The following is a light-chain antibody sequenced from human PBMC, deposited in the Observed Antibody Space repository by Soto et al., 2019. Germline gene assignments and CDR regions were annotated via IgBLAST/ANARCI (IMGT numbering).Light chain of an antibody. CDR2: GTS. V-gene: IGKV3-20*01. Sequence: EIVLTQSPGTLSLSPGERATLSCRTSQSISSSYLAWYQQKPGQAPRLIVYGTSTRATGIPDRFSGSGSGTDFTLTISRLEPEDFAVYHCQQYGSSPPRYTFGQGTKLEIK. CDR1: QSISSSY. CDR3: QQYGSSPPRYT. J-gene: IGKJ2*01.